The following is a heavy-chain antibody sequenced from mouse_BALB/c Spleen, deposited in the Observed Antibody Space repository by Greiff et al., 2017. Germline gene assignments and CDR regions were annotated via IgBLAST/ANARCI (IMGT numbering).Heavy chain of an antibody. Sequence: QVQLKESGAELVRPGVSVNISCKGSGYTFTDYAMHWVKQSHAKSLEWIGVISTYYGDASYNQKFKGKATMTVDKSSSTAYMELARLTSEDSAIYYCARRLLGFFDYWGQGTTLTVSS. CDR1: GYTFTDYA. J-gene: IGHJ2*01. D-gene: IGHD2-10*01. CDR2: ISTYYGDA. V-gene: IGHV1S137*01. CDR3: ARRLLGFFDY.